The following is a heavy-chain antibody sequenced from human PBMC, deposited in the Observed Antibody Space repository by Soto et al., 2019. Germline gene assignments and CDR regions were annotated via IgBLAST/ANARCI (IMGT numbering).Heavy chain of an antibody. Sequence: VHLVESGGGLVQPGGSLRLSCAASGFTLETYAMHWVRQAPGKGLEWVAVISFDGKNTYYTDSVKGRFTFSRDNSKNPLYLQLNGLRPEDTAVYFCARDHLYFTDANCFLGYYGMDVWGQGTTVTVSS. CDR1: GFTLETYA. V-gene: IGHV3-30*04. D-gene: IGHD2-8*02. J-gene: IGHJ6*02. CDR2: ISFDGKNT. CDR3: ARDHLYFTDANCFLGYYGMDV.